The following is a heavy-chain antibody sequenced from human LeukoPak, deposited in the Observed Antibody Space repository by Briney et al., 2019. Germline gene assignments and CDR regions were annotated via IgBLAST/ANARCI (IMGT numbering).Heavy chain of an antibody. CDR2: ISWNSGSI. V-gene: IGHV3-9*01. D-gene: IGHD3-10*01. CDR3: AKDIGGSGIYGMDV. J-gene: IGHJ6*02. CDR1: GFTFDDYA. Sequence: GGPPRLSCAASGFTFDDYAMHWVRQAPGKGLEWVSGISWNSGSIGYADSVKGRFTISRDNAKNSLYLQMNSLRAEDTALYYCAKDIGGSGIYGMDVWGQGTTVTVSS.